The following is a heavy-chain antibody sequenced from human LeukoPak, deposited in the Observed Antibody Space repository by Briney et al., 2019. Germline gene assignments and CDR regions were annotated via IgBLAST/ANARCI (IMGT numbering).Heavy chain of an antibody. CDR2: ISSSSSYI. D-gene: IGHD3-10*01. CDR3: ASGSGSYRTPYYYMDV. CDR1: GFTFSSYS. Sequence: PGGSLRLSCAASGFTFSSYSMNWVRQAPGKGLEWVSSISSSSSYIYYADSVKGRFTISRDNSKNTLYLQMNSLRAEDTAVYYCASGSGSYRTPYYYMDVWGTGTTVTVSS. J-gene: IGHJ6*03. V-gene: IGHV3-21*04.